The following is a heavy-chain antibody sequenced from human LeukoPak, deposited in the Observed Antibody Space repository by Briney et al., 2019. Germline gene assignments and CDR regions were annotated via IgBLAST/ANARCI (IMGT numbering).Heavy chain of an antibody. Sequence: GGSLRLSCAASGFTFSSYWMHWVRQAPGKGLVWVSRINSDGSSTSYADSVKGRFTISRDNAKNTLYLQMNSLRSEDTAVYYCARDARQQLANWFDPWGQGTLVTVSS. CDR2: INSDGSST. CDR1: GFTFSSYW. V-gene: IGHV3-74*01. D-gene: IGHD6-13*01. J-gene: IGHJ5*02. CDR3: ARDARQQLANWFDP.